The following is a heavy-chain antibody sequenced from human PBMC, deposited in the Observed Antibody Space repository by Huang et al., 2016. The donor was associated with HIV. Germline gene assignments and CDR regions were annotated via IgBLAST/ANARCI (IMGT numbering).Heavy chain of an antibody. CDR2: IYGNDEK. V-gene: IGHV2-5*01. Sequence: QITLKESGPILVKPTETLTVTCTFSGFSLSTSAVGVGWIRQPPGKALEWLTVIYGNDEKRYSPSLRTRVTITKDTSNEQVVLTLTNMDPMDTGTYYCAVTFTSGSFDYWGQGTLVTVSS. D-gene: IGHD3-10*01. CDR1: GFSLSTSAVG. J-gene: IGHJ4*02. CDR3: AVTFTSGSFDY.